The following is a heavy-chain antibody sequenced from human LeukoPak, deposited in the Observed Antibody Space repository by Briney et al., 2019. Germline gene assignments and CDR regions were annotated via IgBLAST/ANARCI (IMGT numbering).Heavy chain of an antibody. V-gene: IGHV4-34*01. J-gene: IGHJ6*02. D-gene: IGHD3-16*02. Sequence: SETLSLTCAVYGGSFSGYYWSWIRQPPGKGLEWIGEINHSGSTNYNPSLKSRVTISVDTSKNQFSLKPSSVTAADTAVYYCARGRVSLLGSYPRYYGMDVWGQGTTVTVSS. CDR3: ARGRVSLLGSYPRYYGMDV. CDR2: INHSGST. CDR1: GGSFSGYY.